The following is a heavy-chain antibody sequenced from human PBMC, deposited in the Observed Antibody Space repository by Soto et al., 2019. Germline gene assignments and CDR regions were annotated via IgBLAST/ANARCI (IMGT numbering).Heavy chain of an antibody. CDR2: INPNSGGT. CDR3: ASTAVTGTAGLDF. V-gene: IGHV1-2*02. CDR1: GYTFSGFY. Sequence: ASVKVSCKASGYTFSGFYMHWVRQAPGQGLEWMGWINPNSGGTKSAEKFQGRVTMTRDTSISTAYMELSRLTSDDTAVYYCASTAVTGTAGLDFWGQGTQVTVSS. J-gene: IGHJ4*02. D-gene: IGHD6-19*01.